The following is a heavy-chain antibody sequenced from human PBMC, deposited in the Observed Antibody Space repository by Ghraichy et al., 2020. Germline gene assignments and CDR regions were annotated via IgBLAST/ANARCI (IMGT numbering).Heavy chain of an antibody. J-gene: IGHJ3*02. CDR2: IYYSGST. CDR1: GGSISSYY. Sequence: SETLSLTCTVSGGSISSYYWSWIRQPPGKGLEWIGYIYYSGSTNYNPSLKSRVTISVDTSKNQFSLKLSSVTAADTAVYYCASARITWAFDIWGQGTMVTVSS. V-gene: IGHV4-59*01. D-gene: IGHD3-16*01. CDR3: ASARITWAFDI.